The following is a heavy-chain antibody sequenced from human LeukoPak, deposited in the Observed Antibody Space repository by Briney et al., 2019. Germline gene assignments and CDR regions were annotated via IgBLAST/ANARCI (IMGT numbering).Heavy chain of an antibody. Sequence: PSETLSLTCAVYGGSFSGYYWSWIRQPPGEGLEWIGEINHSGSTNYNPSLKSRVTISVDTSKNQFSLKLSSVTAADTAVYYCARGSTLAYYYGSGSYFWFDPWGQGTLVTVSS. CDR3: ARGSTLAYYYGSGSYFWFDP. CDR1: GGSFSGYY. J-gene: IGHJ5*02. V-gene: IGHV4-34*01. D-gene: IGHD3-10*01. CDR2: INHSGST.